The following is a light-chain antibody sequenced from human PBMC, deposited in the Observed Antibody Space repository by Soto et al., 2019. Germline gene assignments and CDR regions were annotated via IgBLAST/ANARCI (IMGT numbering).Light chain of an antibody. Sequence: DIQMTQSPSTLSASVGDRVTITCRASQSISSWLAWYQQKPGKAPKLLIYDASSLESGVPSRFSGSGSGTEFTLTISSLQPDDFATYYCQQYNSYPWTFGQWTKVESK. CDR3: QQYNSYPWT. CDR1: QSISSW. J-gene: IGKJ1*01. V-gene: IGKV1-5*01. CDR2: DAS.